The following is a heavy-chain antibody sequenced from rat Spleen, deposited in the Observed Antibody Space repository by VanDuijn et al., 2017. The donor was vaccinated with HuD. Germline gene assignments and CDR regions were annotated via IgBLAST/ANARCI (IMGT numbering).Heavy chain of an antibody. CDR3: ARRHYGYTDYFDY. Sequence: EVQLVESDGGLVQPGRSLKLSCAASGFTFSDFFMAWVRQAPAKGLEWVATISSDGSSTYYGDSVEGRFTISRDNAKRTLFLQMDSLRSDDTATYFCARRHYGYTDYFDYWGQGVMVTVSS. CDR2: ISSDGSST. V-gene: IGHV5-29*01. J-gene: IGHJ2*01. D-gene: IGHD1-9*01. CDR1: GFTFSDFF.